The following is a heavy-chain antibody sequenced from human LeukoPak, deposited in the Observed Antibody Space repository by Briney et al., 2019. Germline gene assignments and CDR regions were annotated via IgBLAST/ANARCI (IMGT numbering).Heavy chain of an antibody. CDR1: GGSISSSSYY. V-gene: IGHV4-39*07. J-gene: IGHJ4*02. Sequence: PSETLSLTCTVSGGSISSSSYYWGWIRQPPGKGLEWIGEINHSGSTNYNPSLKSRVTISVDTSKNQFSLKLSSVTAADTAVYYCARAFRSSGWAIDYWGQGTLVTVSS. D-gene: IGHD6-19*01. CDR2: INHSGST. CDR3: ARAFRSSGWAIDY.